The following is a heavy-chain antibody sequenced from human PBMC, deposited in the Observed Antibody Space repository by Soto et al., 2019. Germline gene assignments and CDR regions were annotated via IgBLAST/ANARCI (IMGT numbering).Heavy chain of an antibody. V-gene: IGHV4-59*01. CDR3: ARDEGGYCSSTSCYRFDP. D-gene: IGHD2-2*01. Sequence: PSETLSLTCTVSGGSISSYYWSWIRQPPGKGLEWIGYIYYSGSTNYNPSLKSRVTISVDTSKNQFSLKLSSVTAADTAVYYCARDEGGYCSSTSCYRFDPWGQGTLVTVSS. J-gene: IGHJ5*02. CDR1: GGSISSYY. CDR2: IYYSGST.